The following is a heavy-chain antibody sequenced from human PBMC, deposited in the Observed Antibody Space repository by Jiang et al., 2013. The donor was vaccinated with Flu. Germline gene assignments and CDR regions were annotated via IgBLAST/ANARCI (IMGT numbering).Heavy chain of an antibody. J-gene: IGHJ6*02. CDR3: ARDRPISMVREVIAIGDV. V-gene: IGHV3-66*01. CDR1: GFIVRGNS. D-gene: IGHD3-10*01. Sequence: ESGGGLVQPGGSLRLSCEASGFIVRGNSMTWARQAPGKGLEWVSIIYSDDRTDYADSVKGRFTISRDNFKNTLYLQMNSLSVEDTAVYYCARDRPISMVREVIAIGDVWGQGTTVTVSS. CDR2: IYSDDRT.